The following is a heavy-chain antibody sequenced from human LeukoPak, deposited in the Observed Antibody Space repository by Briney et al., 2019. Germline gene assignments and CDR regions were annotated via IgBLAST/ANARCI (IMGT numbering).Heavy chain of an antibody. CDR3: AREVTMVRGIKD. CDR2: IYYSGST. Sequence: SETLSLTCTVSGGSISSYYWSWIRQPPGKGLEWIGYIYYSGSTSYNPSLKSRVTISVNTSKNQFSLKLSSVIAADTAVYYCAREVTMVRGIKDWGQGTLVTVSS. J-gene: IGHJ4*02. D-gene: IGHD3-10*01. CDR1: GGSISSYY. V-gene: IGHV4-59*01.